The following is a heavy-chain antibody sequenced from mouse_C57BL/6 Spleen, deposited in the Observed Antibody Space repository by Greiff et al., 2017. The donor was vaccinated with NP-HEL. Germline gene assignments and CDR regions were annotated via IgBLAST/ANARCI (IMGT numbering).Heavy chain of an antibody. CDR2: INPNNGGT. CDR3: ATHYDYDGYYAMDY. CDR1: GYTFTDYN. Sequence: EVQLQQSGPELVKPGASVKIPCKASGYTFTDYNMDWVKQSHGKSLEWIGDINPNNGGTIYNQKFKGKATLTVDKSSSTAYMELRSLTSEDTAVYYCATHYDYDGYYAMDYWGQGTSVTVSS. J-gene: IGHJ4*01. D-gene: IGHD2-4*01. V-gene: IGHV1-18*01.